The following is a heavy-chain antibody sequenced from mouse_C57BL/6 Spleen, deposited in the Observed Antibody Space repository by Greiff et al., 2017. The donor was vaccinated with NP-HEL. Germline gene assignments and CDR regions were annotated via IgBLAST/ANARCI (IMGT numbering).Heavy chain of an antibody. Sequence: VMLVESGPELVKPGASVKLSCKASGYTFTSYDINWVKQRPGQGLEWIGWIYPRDGSTKYNEKFKGKATLTLDTSSSTAYMELHSLTSEDSAVYFCASIYYDYDRLCDYWGQGTTLTVSS. CDR3: ASIYYDYDRLCDY. CDR1: GYTFTSYD. D-gene: IGHD2-4*01. J-gene: IGHJ2*01. CDR2: IYPRDGST. V-gene: IGHV1-85*01.